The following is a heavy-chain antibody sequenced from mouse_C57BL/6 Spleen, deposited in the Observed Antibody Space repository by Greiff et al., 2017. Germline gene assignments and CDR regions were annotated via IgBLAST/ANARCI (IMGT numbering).Heavy chain of an antibody. V-gene: IGHV5-17*01. J-gene: IGHJ4*01. CDR1: GFTFSDYG. Sequence: EVNVVASGGGLVKPGGSLKLSCAASGFTFSDYGMHWVRQAPEKGLEWVAYISSGSSTIYYADTVKGRFTISRDHAKNTLFLQMTSLRSEDTAMYYGARPTYYRLAMDYWGQGTSVTVSS. CDR2: ISSGSSTI. D-gene: IGHD2-10*01. CDR3: ARPTYYRLAMDY.